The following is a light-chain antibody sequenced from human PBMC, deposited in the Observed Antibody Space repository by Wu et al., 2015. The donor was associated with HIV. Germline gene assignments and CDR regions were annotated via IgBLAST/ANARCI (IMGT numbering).Light chain of an antibody. V-gene: IGKV3-20*01. CDR2: SAS. CDR1: QSVTNNY. Sequence: ENVLTQSPGTLSLSPGERATLSCRASQSVTNNYFAWFQQKPGQAPRLLIYSASSRATGILDRFSGSGSGTDFTLTISRLEPEDFAVYYCQQCDTSLAWTFGQGTKVEIK. CDR3: QQCDTSLAWT. J-gene: IGKJ1*01.